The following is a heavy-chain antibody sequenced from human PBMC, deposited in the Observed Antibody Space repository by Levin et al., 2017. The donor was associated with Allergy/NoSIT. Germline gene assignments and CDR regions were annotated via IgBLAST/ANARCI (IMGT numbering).Heavy chain of an antibody. CDR2: IIPIFGTA. V-gene: IGHV1-69*01. CDR3: ARGGIVVVPAAIPNWFDP. D-gene: IGHD2-2*02. Sequence: KISCKASGGTFSSYAISWVRQAPGQGLEWMGGIIPIFGTANYAQKFQGRVTITADESTSTAYMELSSLRSEDTAVYYCARGGIVVVPAAIPNWFDPWGQGTLVTVSS. CDR1: GGTFSSYA. J-gene: IGHJ5*02.